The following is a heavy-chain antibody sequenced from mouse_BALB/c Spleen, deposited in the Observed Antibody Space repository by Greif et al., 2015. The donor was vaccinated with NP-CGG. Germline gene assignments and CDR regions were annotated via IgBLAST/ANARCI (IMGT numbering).Heavy chain of an antibody. V-gene: IGHV1S22*01. J-gene: IGHJ2*01. CDR3: TRGYYGSPFDY. CDR1: GYTFTSYW. CDR2: IYPGSGST. D-gene: IGHD1-1*01. Sequence: LKQSGSELVRPGASVKLSCKASGYTFTSYWMHWVKQRHGQGLEWIGNIYPGSGSTNYDEKFKSKGTLTVDTSSSTAYMHLSSLTSEDSAVYYCTRGYYGSPFDYWGQGTTLTVSS.